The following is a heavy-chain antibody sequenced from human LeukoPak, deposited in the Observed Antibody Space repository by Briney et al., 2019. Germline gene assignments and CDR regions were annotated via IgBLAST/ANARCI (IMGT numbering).Heavy chain of an antibody. J-gene: IGHJ4*02. D-gene: IGHD4-17*01. Sequence: SVKVSCNPSGGTFSSYAISWVRQAPGQGLEWMGGIIPIFGTANYAQKFQGRVTITPDESTSTAYMELRNLRSEDTAEYYCSTYGGVWGQGTLVTLSS. CDR3: STYGGV. V-gene: IGHV1-69*13. CDR1: GGTFSSYA. CDR2: IIPIFGTA.